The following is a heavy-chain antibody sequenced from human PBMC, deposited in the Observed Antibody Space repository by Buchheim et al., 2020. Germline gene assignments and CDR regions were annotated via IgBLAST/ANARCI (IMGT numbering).Heavy chain of an antibody. Sequence: QVQLVESGGGVVQPGRSLRLSCAASGFTLRTYGMQWVRQDPGKGLEWVTFISHDETNKYYAESVKGRFTISRDNSKNKMSLQMNSLRVEDTAVYYCARGYQSSGRSKFDYWGQGTL. V-gene: IGHV3-30-3*01. J-gene: IGHJ4*02. CDR1: GFTLRTYG. CDR2: ISHDETNK. D-gene: IGHD6-19*01. CDR3: ARGYQSSGRSKFDY.